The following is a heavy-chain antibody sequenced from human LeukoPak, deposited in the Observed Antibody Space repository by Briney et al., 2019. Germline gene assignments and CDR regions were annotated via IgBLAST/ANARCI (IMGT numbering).Heavy chain of an antibody. D-gene: IGHD4-23*01. V-gene: IGHV3-74*01. CDR2: IKSDGGSI. Sequence: GGSLRLSCAASGFTFSSYWMHWVRQAPGKGLVWVSRIKSDGGSIRYVDSVKGRFTISRDNAKNTLYLQMNSLRAEDTAVYYCARDLDYGGYSNFDYWGQGTLVTVSS. CDR3: ARDLDYGGYSNFDY. CDR1: GFTFSSYW. J-gene: IGHJ4*02.